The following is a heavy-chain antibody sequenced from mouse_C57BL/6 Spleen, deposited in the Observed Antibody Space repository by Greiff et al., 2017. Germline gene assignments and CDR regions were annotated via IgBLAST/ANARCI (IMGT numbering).Heavy chain of an antibody. D-gene: IGHD1-1*01. Sequence: EVKVEESGGGLVKPGGSLKLSCAASGFTFSSYAMSWVRQTPEKRLEWVATISDGGSYTYYPDNVKGRFTISRDNAKNNLYLQMSHLKSEDTAMYYCARGGVLRSYYFDYWGQGTTLTVSS. CDR2: ISDGGSYT. CDR1: GFTFSSYA. V-gene: IGHV5-4*03. J-gene: IGHJ2*01. CDR3: ARGGVLRSYYFDY.